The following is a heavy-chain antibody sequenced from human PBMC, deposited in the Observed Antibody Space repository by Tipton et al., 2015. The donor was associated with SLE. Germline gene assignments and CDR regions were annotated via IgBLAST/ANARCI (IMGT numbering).Heavy chain of an antibody. J-gene: IGHJ4*02. Sequence: TLSLTCIVSGGSISSSSYYWGWIRQPPGKGLEWIGSIYYIGSNYNNPSLESRVTISVDTSKKQFSLKLRSVTAADTAVYYCARGIVAAFFYWGQGTLVSVSS. CDR1: GGSISSSSYY. CDR3: ARGIVAAFFY. D-gene: IGHD6-6*01. CDR2: IYYIGSN. V-gene: IGHV4-39*07.